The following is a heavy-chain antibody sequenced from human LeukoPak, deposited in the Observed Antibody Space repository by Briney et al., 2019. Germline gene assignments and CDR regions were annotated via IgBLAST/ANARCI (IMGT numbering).Heavy chain of an antibody. J-gene: IGHJ4*02. CDR3: TRESGAFSPFGF. D-gene: IGHD1-26*01. CDR2: VHLSGAT. V-gene: IGHV4-4*02. Sequence: SGTLSLTCAVSGGSITTTNRWSWVRQPPGKGLEWIGEVHLSGATNYNLSLESRVSMSIDKSKNHLSLEVTSVTAADTAIYYCTRESGAFSPFGFWGQGTLVTVSS. CDR1: GGSITTTNR.